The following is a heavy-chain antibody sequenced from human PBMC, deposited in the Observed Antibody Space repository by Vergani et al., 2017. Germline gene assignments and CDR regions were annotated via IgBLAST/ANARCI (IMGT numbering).Heavy chain of an antibody. J-gene: IGHJ1*01. CDR1: GFTFDNYA. Sequence: EVQLVESGGGLVPPGRSLRLSCAASGFTFDNYALHWVRQAPGKGLEWVSGISWNGGSVGYADSVKGRFTISRDNAKNSLFLQMNSLRAEDTALYYCAKEAYSSASFQDWGQGTLVTVSS. V-gene: IGHV3-9*01. D-gene: IGHD6-6*01. CDR3: AKEAYSSASFQD. CDR2: ISWNGGSV.